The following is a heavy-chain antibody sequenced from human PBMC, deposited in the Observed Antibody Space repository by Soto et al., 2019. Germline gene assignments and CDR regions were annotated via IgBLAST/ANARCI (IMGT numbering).Heavy chain of an antibody. CDR2: IRQDESEK. D-gene: IGHD2-2*01. CDR1: GFTFSSNW. CDR3: EREIVVARGASYFDY. J-gene: IGHJ4*02. Sequence: GGSLRLSCVGSGFTFSSNWMTWVRQAPGKGLEWVGNIRQDESEKYYVDSVKGRFTISRDNAKNSLYLQMNSLRAEDTAVYYCEREIVVARGASYFDYWGPGTLVTVSS. V-gene: IGHV3-7*04.